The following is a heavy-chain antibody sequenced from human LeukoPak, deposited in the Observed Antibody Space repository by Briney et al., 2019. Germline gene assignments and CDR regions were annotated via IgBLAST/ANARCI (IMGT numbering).Heavy chain of an antibody. J-gene: IGHJ4*02. CDR2: INPNSGGT. V-gene: IGHV1-2*02. CDR1: GYTFTGYY. D-gene: IGHD3-16*02. Sequence: GASVKVSCKASGYTFTGYYMHWVRQAPGQGHERMGWINPNSGGTNYAQKFQGRVTMTRDTSISTAYMELSRLRSDDTAVYYCARDPYDYVWGSYRYPWYFDYWGQGTLVTVSS. CDR3: ARDPYDYVWGSYRYPWYFDY.